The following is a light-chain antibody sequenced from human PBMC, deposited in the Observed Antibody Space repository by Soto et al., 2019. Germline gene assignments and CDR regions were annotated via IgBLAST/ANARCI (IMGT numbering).Light chain of an antibody. CDR3: QQCASSPWT. CDR1: QSVSSYY. Sequence: EIGLSLSPGALSLSPGERATLSCRASQSVSSYYLAWYQQKPGQAPRLLIYAASSRATGIPDRFSGGGSGTDFTLTISRLEPEDCAVYYSQQCASSPWTFGQGTKVDIK. V-gene: IGKV3-20*01. CDR2: AAS. J-gene: IGKJ1*01.